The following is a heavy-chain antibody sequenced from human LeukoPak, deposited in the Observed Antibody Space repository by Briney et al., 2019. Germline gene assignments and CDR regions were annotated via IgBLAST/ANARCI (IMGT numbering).Heavy chain of an antibody. J-gene: IGHJ3*02. V-gene: IGHV4-39*07. CDR2: MYYSGST. Sequence: PSETLSLTCTVSGGSISNSSYYWGWIRQPPGKGLEWIGSMYYSGSTNYNPSLKSRVTISVDTSQNQFSFKLSSVTAADTAVYYCARVALRYFDWLFHDAFDIWGQGTMVTVSS. CDR1: GGSISNSSYY. CDR3: ARVALRYFDWLFHDAFDI. D-gene: IGHD3-9*01.